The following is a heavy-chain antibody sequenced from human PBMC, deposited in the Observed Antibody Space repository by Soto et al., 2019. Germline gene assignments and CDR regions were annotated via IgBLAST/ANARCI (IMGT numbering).Heavy chain of an antibody. D-gene: IGHD1-26*01. CDR3: AKETSGRWDY. CDR1: GFTFSSYV. V-gene: IGHV3-23*01. J-gene: IGHJ4*02. CDR2: ISSGGGGT. Sequence: EVQLLESGGGLVQPGGSLTLSCAASGFTFSSYVMSWVRQAPGKGLDWVSSISSGGGGTYYADSVKGRFTISRDNSKNTLNLQMNSLRAEDTAVYYCAKETSGRWDYWGQGTLVTVSS.